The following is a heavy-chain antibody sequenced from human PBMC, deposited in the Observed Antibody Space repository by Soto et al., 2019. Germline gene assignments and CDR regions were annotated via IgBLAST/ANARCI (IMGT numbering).Heavy chain of an antibody. CDR1: GGSISSGGYY. V-gene: IGHV4-31*03. CDR3: ARAVALLWFGEFGCMFDP. CDR2: IYYSGST. Sequence: PSETLSLTCTVSGGSISSGGYYWNWIRQHPGKGLEWIGYIYYSGSTYYNPSLKSRVTISVDTSKNQFSLKLSSVTAADTAVYYCARAVALLWFGEFGCMFDPWGQGTLVTVSS. D-gene: IGHD3-10*01. J-gene: IGHJ5*02.